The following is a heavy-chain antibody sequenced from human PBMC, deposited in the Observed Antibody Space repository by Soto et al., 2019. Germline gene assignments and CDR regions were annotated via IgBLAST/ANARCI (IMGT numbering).Heavy chain of an antibody. CDR3: VSHVVVTLINAFDI. CDR2: STNKANSYTT. V-gene: IGHV3-72*01. Sequence: EVQLVESGGGLVQPGGSLSLSCAVSGFTFSDHYMDWVRQAPGKGLEWVGRSTNKANSYTTEYAASVKGRFTISRDDPKNSLYLHMNSLKNEDTAVYYCVSHVVVTLINAFDIWGQGTMVSVSS. D-gene: IGHD2-21*02. CDR1: GFTFSDHY. J-gene: IGHJ3*02.